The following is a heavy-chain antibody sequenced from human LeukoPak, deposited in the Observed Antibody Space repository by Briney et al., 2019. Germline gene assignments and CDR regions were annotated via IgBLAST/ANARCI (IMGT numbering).Heavy chain of an antibody. CDR1: GGSISSGGYY. CDR2: IYYSGST. D-gene: IGHD1-1*01. Sequence: SQTLSLTCTVSGGSISSGGYYWSWIRQHPGKGLEWIGYIYYSGSTYYNPSLKSRVTISVDTSKNQFSLKLSSVTAADTALYYCAKVVGTGTTPTDYWGQGTLVTVSS. CDR3: AKVVGTGTTPTDY. V-gene: IGHV4-31*03. J-gene: IGHJ4*02.